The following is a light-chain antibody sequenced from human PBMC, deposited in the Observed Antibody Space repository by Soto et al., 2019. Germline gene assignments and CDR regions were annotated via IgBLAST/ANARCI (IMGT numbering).Light chain of an antibody. Sequence: EIVLTQSPATLSLSPGERATLSCRASQSVSSYLAWYQQKPGQAPRLLMYDVSTRASAAPARFSGSGSGSEFTLTISSLQSEDFAIYFCQQYYHWRTFGQGTKVDI. V-gene: IGKV3-15*01. CDR3: QQYYHWRT. J-gene: IGKJ1*01. CDR1: QSVSSY. CDR2: DVS.